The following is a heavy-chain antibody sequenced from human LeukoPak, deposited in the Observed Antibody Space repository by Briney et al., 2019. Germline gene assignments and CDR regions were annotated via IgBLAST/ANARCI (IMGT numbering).Heavy chain of an antibody. Sequence: GGSLRLSCAASGFTFSSYWMSWVRQAPGKGLEWVANIKQDGSEKYYVDSVKGRFSISRDNAKNSLYLQMNSLRAEDSAGYYFARFITVVTSGAFDIWGQGTMVTVSS. J-gene: IGHJ3*02. D-gene: IGHD4-23*01. CDR2: IKQDGSEK. V-gene: IGHV3-7*05. CDR1: GFTFSSYW. CDR3: ARFITVVTSGAFDI.